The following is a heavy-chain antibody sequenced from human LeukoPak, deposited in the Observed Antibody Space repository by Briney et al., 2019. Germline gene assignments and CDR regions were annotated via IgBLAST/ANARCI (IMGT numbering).Heavy chain of an antibody. CDR1: GFTFSIYS. D-gene: IGHD6-19*01. CDR3: ARDSLAVAGPFGY. Sequence: GGSLRLSCAASGFTFSIYSKNWVRQAPGKGLERVSSISSSSSTIYYADSVKGRFTISRDNAKNSLYLQMNSLRAEDTAVYYCARDSLAVAGPFGYWGQGTLVTVSS. V-gene: IGHV3-48*04. CDR2: ISSSSSTI. J-gene: IGHJ4*02.